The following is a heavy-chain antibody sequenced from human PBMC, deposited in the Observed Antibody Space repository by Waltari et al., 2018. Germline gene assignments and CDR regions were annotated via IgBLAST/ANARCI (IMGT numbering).Heavy chain of an antibody. CDR2: IIPILGIA. J-gene: IGHJ4*02. CDR1: GGTFSSYT. V-gene: IGHV1-69*08. CDR3: AREFADSSGYNYFDY. Sequence: QVQLVQSGAEVKKPGSSVKVSCKASGGTFSSYTISWVRQAPGQGLEWMGRIIPILGIANDAQKFQGRVTITADKSTSTAYMELSSLRSEDTAVYYCAREFADSSGYNYFDYWGQGTLVTVSS. D-gene: IGHD3-22*01.